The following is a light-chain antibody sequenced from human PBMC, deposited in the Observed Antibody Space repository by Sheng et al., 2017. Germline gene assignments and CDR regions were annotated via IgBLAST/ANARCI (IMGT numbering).Light chain of an antibody. Sequence: DFVMTQSPDSLAVSLGERATINCKSSQSVLRNSNNKNCLAWYQQKPGHPPKLLIYWASVRASGVPDRFSGSGSATLTISSLQAEDVAVYYCQQYYSSPVIFGQGTRLEIK. J-gene: IGKJ5*01. CDR2: WAS. CDR3: QQYYSSPVI. V-gene: IGKV4-1*01. CDR1: QSVLRNSNNKNC.